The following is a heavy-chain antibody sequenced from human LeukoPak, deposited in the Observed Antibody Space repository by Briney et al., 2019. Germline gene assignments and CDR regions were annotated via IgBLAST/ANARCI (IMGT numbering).Heavy chain of an antibody. CDR2: ISGYTGNT. Sequence: GASVKVSCNASGSSFTNYGFNWVRHGHGQGLELLGCISGYTGNTDYAQKFQGRVTMTTDTSTTTAYMELRSLRSDDTAVYYCARAPRVASTGRFDYWGQGTLVTVSS. CDR3: ARAPRVASTGRFDY. CDR1: GSSFTNYG. D-gene: IGHD6-13*01. V-gene: IGHV1-18*01. J-gene: IGHJ4*02.